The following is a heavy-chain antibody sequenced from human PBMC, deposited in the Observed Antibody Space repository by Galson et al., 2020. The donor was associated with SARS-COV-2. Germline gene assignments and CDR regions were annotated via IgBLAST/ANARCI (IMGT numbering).Heavy chain of an antibody. V-gene: IGHV3-74*01. CDR1: GFTFSSYW. CDR2: IYSEGSST. J-gene: IGHJ4*02. Sequence: GETLRLSCAASGFTFSSYWIHWVRQAPGKGLVWVSRIYSEGSSTSYADSVKGRFTISGDNAKNTLYLQMNSLRAEDTAVYYCARGDMGNDYFDYWGRGTLVTVSS. CDR3: ARGDMGNDYFDY. D-gene: IGHD7-27*01.